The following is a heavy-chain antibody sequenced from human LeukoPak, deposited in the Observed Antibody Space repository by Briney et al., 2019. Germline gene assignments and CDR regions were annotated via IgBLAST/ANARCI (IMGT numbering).Heavy chain of an antibody. CDR1: GFSFNSDW. CDR2: IKQDGSEK. CDR3: ARVDTAMASIDY. Sequence: GGSLRLSCAASGFSFNSDWMDWVRQAPGKGLEWVANIKQDGSEKYYVDSVKGRFTISRDNAKNSLYLQMNSLRAEDTAVYYCARVDTAMASIDYWGQGTLVTVSS. V-gene: IGHV3-7*01. J-gene: IGHJ4*02. D-gene: IGHD5-18*01.